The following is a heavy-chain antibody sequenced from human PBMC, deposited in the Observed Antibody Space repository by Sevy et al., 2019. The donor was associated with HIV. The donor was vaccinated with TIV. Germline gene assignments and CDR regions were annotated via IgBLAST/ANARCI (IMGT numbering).Heavy chain of an antibody. V-gene: IGHV3-23*01. CDR3: AKGSFDFWSGYYRFDY. CDR1: GFIFSSYA. CDR2: ISGSGGST. J-gene: IGHJ4*02. Sequence: GGSLRLSCAASGFIFSSYAMSWVRHAPGKGLECVSAISGSGGSTDYVDSVKGRFTISRDTSKNTLYLQMNSLRAEDAAIYYCAKGSFDFWSGYYRFDYWGQGTLVTVSS. D-gene: IGHD3-3*01.